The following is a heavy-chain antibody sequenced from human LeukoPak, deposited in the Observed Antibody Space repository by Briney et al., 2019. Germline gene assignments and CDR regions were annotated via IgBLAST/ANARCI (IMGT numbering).Heavy chain of an antibody. V-gene: IGHV3-33*01. CDR1: GFSFGSFG. CDR2: IWYDGSNK. D-gene: IGHD6-13*01. CDR3: ASSIAAAGTHLDY. Sequence: PGRSLRLSCAASGFSFGSFGMHWVRQAPGKGLEWVAVIWYDGSNKYCADSVKGRFTISRDNSKNTLYLQMNSLRAEDTAVYYCASSIAAAGTHLDYWGQGTLVTVSS. J-gene: IGHJ4*02.